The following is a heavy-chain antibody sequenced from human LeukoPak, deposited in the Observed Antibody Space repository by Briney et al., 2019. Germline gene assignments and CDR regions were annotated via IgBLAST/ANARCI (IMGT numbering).Heavy chain of an antibody. CDR3: ARVGYCSTTSCYWRAFDY. Sequence: GGSLRLSCAASGFTFSDYYMSWIRQAPGKGLEWVSYISSSGSTIYYADSVKGRFTISRDNAKNSLYLQMNSLRAEDTAVYYCARVGYCSTTSCYWRAFDYWGQGTLVTVSS. D-gene: IGHD2-2*01. CDR2: ISSSGSTI. V-gene: IGHV3-11*04. CDR1: GFTFSDYY. J-gene: IGHJ4*02.